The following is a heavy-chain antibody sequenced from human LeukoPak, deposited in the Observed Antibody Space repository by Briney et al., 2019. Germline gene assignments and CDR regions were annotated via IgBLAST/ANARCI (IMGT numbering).Heavy chain of an antibody. D-gene: IGHD3-22*01. CDR2: IYYSGST. V-gene: IGHV4-30-4*01. Sequence: SETLSLTCTVSGDSISSGDYYWRWIRQPPGKGLEWIGYIYYSGSTYYNPSLKSRVTISVDTSKNQFSLKLSSVTAADTAVYYCARVNDSSGYSNYFDYWGQGTLVTVSS. J-gene: IGHJ4*02. CDR1: GDSISSGDYY. CDR3: ARVNDSSGYSNYFDY.